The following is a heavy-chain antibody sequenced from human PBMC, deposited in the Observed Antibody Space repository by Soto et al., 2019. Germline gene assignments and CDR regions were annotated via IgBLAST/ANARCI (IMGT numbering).Heavy chain of an antibody. CDR3: ACGTTAAHFDY. CDR1: GGSISSSSYY. J-gene: IGHJ4*02. Sequence: PSETLSLTCTVSGGSISSSSYYWGWIRQPPGKGLEWIGSIYYSGSTYYNPSLKSRVTISVDTSKNHFSLTLSSVTAADTAVYFCACGTTAAHFDYWGPGTLVTVSS. CDR2: IYYSGST. D-gene: IGHD4-4*01. V-gene: IGHV4-39*02.